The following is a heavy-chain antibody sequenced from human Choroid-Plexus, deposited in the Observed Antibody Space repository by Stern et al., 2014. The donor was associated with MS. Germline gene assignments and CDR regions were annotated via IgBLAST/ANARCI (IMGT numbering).Heavy chain of an antibody. V-gene: IGHV3-30*18. CDR1: GFTFGSCA. CDR2: VSYDGSNK. CDR3: AKDRQYLTYFFDH. Sequence: GQLVESGGGVFPPGRPLRLSCVASGFTFGSCAMHWVRQAPGKRLEWVAGVSYDGSNKYDADSVKGRFTISRNNSQNTLYMQMSSLRPEDTAVYYCAKDRQYLTYFFDHWGQGSLVTVSS. J-gene: IGHJ5*02. D-gene: IGHD2/OR15-2a*01.